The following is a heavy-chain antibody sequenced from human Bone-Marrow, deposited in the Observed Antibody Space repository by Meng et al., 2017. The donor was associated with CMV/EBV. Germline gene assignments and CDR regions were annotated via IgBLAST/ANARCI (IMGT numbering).Heavy chain of an antibody. V-gene: IGHV3-23*01. CDR2: ISGSGGST. Sequence: GGSLRLSCAASGFTFSNYAMSWVRQAPGKGLEWVSAISGSGGSTYYADSVKGRFTISRDNSKNTLYLQMNSLRAEDTAVYYCAKTGGYYLYYFDYWGQGTLVTVSS. CDR1: GFTFSNYA. D-gene: IGHD3-22*01. CDR3: AKTGGYYLYYFDY. J-gene: IGHJ4*02.